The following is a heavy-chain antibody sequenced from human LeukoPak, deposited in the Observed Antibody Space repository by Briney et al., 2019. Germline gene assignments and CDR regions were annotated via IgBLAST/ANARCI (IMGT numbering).Heavy chain of an antibody. Sequence: SETLSLTCTVSGGSISSYYWSWIRQPAGKGLEWIGRIYTSGSTNYNPSLKSRVPMSVDTSKNQFSLKLSSVTAADTAVYYCARDLRGSTSWRFDPWGQGTLVTVSS. J-gene: IGHJ5*02. CDR2: IYTSGST. D-gene: IGHD2-2*01. CDR1: GGSISSYY. V-gene: IGHV4-4*07. CDR3: ARDLRGSTSWRFDP.